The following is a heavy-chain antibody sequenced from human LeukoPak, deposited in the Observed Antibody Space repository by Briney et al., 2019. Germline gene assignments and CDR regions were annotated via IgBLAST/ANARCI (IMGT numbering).Heavy chain of an antibody. CDR3: ARATTVTTPVNDY. CDR1: GFTFSSYS. CDR2: ISSSGSYI. V-gene: IGHV3-21*01. D-gene: IGHD4-17*01. Sequence: GGSLRLSCAASGFTFSSYSMNWVRQAPGKGLEWVSSISSSGSYIYYADSVKGRFTISRDNAKNSLYLQMNSLRAEDTAVYYCARATTVTTPVNDYWGQGTLVTVSS. J-gene: IGHJ4*02.